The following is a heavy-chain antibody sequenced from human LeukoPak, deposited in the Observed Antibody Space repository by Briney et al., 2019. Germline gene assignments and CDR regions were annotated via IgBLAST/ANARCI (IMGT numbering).Heavy chain of an antibody. V-gene: IGHV3-30*04. CDR2: ILNDGNNK. CDR3: ARGNKTFDP. D-gene: IGHD2/OR15-2a*01. CDR1: GFTFRSYA. Sequence: GGSLRLSCVVSGFTFRSYAIHWVRQAPGKGLEWVAVILNDGNNKYYADSVEGRFTVSRDNSKNTLYLQMNSLRAEDTAVYYCARGNKTFDPWGQGTLVTVSS. J-gene: IGHJ5*02.